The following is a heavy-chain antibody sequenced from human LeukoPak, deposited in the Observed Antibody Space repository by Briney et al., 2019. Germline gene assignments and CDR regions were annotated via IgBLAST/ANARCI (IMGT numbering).Heavy chain of an antibody. J-gene: IGHJ4*02. V-gene: IGHV3-30*04. D-gene: IGHD3-3*01. CDR2: KAFDGSDE. CDR1: GFIFSSYA. CDR3: AKGSEEWLLRCYFDY. Sequence: GRSLRLSCAASGFIFSSYAMHWVRQAPGKGLEWVAVKAFDGSDEYYADSVKGRFTISRDNSKNTLYLQMNSLRAEDTAVYYCAKGSEEWLLRCYFDYWGQGTLVTVSS.